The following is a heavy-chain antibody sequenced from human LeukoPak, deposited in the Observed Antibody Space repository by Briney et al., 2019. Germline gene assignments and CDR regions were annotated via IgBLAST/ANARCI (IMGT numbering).Heavy chain of an antibody. CDR2: INPNSGGT. D-gene: IGHD1-26*01. CDR3: ARGMWGYYYYYMDV. V-gene: IGHV1-2*02. J-gene: IGHJ6*03. Sequence: GASVKVSCKASGYTFSDYYMHWVRQAPGQGLEWMGWINPNSGGTNYAQKFQGRVTMTRDTSISTAYMELSRMRSDDTAVYYCARGMWGYYYYYMDVWGKGTTVTISS. CDR1: GYTFSDYY.